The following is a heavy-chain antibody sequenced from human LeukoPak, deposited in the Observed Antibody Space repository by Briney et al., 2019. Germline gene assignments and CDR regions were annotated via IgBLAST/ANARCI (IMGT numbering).Heavy chain of an antibody. CDR2: IYSGGST. CDR3: AREVVGALRAFDI. J-gene: IGHJ3*02. D-gene: IGHD1-26*01. CDR1: GFTSSTYW. V-gene: IGHV3-53*01. Sequence: GGSLRLSCAASGFTSSTYWMSWVRQAPGKGLEWVSVIYSGGSTYYADSVKGRFTISRDNSKNTLYLQMNSLRAEDTAVYYCAREVVGALRAFDIWGQGTMVTVSS.